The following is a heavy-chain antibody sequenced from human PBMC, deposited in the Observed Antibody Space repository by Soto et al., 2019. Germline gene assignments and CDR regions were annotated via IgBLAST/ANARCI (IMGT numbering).Heavy chain of an antibody. V-gene: IGHV1-69*13. CDR2: IIPIFGTA. Sequence: ASVKVSCKASGGTFSSYAISWVRQAPGQGLEWMGGIIPIFGTANYAQKFQGRVTITADESTSTAYMELSSLRSEDTAVYYCARDSSSVVGATTLDYWGQGTLVTVSS. CDR3: ARDSSSVVGATTLDY. D-gene: IGHD1-26*01. J-gene: IGHJ4*02. CDR1: GGTFSSYA.